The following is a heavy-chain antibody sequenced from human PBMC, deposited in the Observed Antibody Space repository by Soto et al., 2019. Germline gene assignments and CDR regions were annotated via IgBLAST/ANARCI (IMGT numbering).Heavy chain of an antibody. V-gene: IGHV3-21*01. D-gene: IGHD2-21*02. Sequence: GGSLRLSCAASGFTFSSYSIHWVRQAPGKGLEWVSSIGTRSDVYYADSVKGRFTISRDNAKNSMALQMNSLRAEDTGVYYCAREETAWPLAYGLDVWGQGTTVTVSS. CDR1: GFTFSSYS. J-gene: IGHJ6*02. CDR3: AREETAWPLAYGLDV. CDR2: IGTRSDV.